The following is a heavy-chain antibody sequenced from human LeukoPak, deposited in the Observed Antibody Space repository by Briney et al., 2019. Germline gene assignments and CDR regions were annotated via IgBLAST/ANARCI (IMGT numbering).Heavy chain of an antibody. CDR3: ARSADGIHFDY. CDR1: GGSISSSSYY. J-gene: IGHJ4*02. CDR2: IYYSGST. Sequence: SETLSLTCTVSGGSISSSSYYWGWIRQPPGKGLEWIGSIYYSGSTYYNPPLKSRVTISVDTSKNQFSLKLSSVTAADTAVYYCARSADGIHFDYWGQGTLVTVSS. D-gene: IGHD5-18*01. V-gene: IGHV4-39*07.